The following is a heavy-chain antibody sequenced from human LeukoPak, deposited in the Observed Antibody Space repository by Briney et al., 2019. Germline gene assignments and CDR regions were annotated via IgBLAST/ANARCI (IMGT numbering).Heavy chain of an antibody. V-gene: IGHV4-34*01. J-gene: IGHJ3*02. Sequence: ETLSLTCAVYGGSFSGYYWSWIRQPPGKGLEWIGEINHSGSTNYNPSLKSRVTISVDTSKDQFSLKLSSVTAADTAVYYCARGYCSGGSCYSLAFDIWGQGTMVTVSS. D-gene: IGHD2-15*01. CDR2: INHSGST. CDR1: GGSFSGYY. CDR3: ARGYCSGGSCYSLAFDI.